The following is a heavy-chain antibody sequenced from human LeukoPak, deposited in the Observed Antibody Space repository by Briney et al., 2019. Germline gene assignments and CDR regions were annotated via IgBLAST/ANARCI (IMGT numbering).Heavy chain of an antibody. J-gene: IGHJ5*02. CDR2: IYYSGST. CDR3: AREPCSGGSCYSGGWFDP. V-gene: IGHV4-31*03. Sequence: SQTLSLTCTVSGGSISSGGYYWSWIRQHPGKGLEWIGYIYYSGSTYYHPSLKSRVTISVDTSKNQFSLKLSSVTAADTAVYYCAREPCSGGSCYSGGWFDPWGQGTLVTVSS. CDR1: GGSISSGGYY. D-gene: IGHD2-15*01.